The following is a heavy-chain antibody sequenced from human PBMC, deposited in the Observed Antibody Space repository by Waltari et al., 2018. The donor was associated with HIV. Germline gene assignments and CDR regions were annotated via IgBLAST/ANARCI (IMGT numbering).Heavy chain of an antibody. CDR3: GGGAGRDLLLFGGDF. D-gene: IGHD3-16*01. J-gene: IGHJ4*02. CDR1: GFTFSNFS. CDR2: ISSSHTQM. V-gene: IGHV3-21*01. Sequence: EVHLLESGGGLVKPGGSLRHSCEVSGFTFSNFSMNWVRQAPGKGLEWVSSISSSHTQMSYADSVKGRFTNFRYNAKESLYLQMNSLRDEDTAVYYCGGGAGRDLLLFGGDFWGQGTLVTVSS.